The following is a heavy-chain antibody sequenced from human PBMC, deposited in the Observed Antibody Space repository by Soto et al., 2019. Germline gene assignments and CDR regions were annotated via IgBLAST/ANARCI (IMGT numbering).Heavy chain of an antibody. J-gene: IGHJ4*02. CDR2: IDFGGKK. Sequence: EVQVVESGGGLVQLGGPLRPSCAASGFSVTKNYMNWVRKAPGRGLEWVSIIDFGGKKNYADSVKDRFTISRDNSRNTLYLDMDSLRAEDTAVYDCARGRGRTGYLGRENDFDYWGQGTLVTVSP. CDR3: ARGRGRTGYLGRENDFDY. D-gene: IGHD3-9*01. CDR1: GFSVTKNY. V-gene: IGHV3-66*01.